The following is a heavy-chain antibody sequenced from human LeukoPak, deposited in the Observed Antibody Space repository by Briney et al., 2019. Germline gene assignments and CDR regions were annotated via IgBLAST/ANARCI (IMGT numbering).Heavy chain of an antibody. CDR3: ARRAVAGSFND. V-gene: IGHV1-3*03. CDR1: GYTFTSYA. CDR2: INAGNGNT. D-gene: IGHD6-19*01. J-gene: IGHJ4*02. Sequence: APVKVSCKASGYTFTSYAIHWVRQAPGQRLEWMGWINAGNGNTKYSREFQGRVTITRDTSASTAYMELSSLRSEDMAVYYCARRAVAGSFNDWGQGTLVTVSS.